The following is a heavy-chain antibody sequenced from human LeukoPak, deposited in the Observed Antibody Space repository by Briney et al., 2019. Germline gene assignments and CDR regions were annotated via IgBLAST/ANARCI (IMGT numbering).Heavy chain of an antibody. CDR2: IYYSGST. J-gene: IGHJ4*02. CDR1: GGSISSGSYY. D-gene: IGHD3-9*01. CDR3: ASAGYDILTFDY. V-gene: IGHV4-39*01. Sequence: SETLSLTCTVSGGSISSGSYYWGWIRQPPGKGLEWIGSIYYSGSTYYNPSLKSRVTISVDTSKNQFSLKLSSVTAADTAVYYCASAGYDILTFDYWGQGTLVTASS.